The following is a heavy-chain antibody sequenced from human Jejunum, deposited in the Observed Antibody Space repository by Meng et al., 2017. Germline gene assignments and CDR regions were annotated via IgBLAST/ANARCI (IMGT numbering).Heavy chain of an antibody. J-gene: IGHJ5*01. Sequence: SCAASGFTFSNAWMSWVRPAPGKGLEWVGRINRKTNGGTTDYAAPVKGRFTISRDDSKNTLYLQINSLKTEDTAMYYCTTGSGAHPIGSWGQGALVTVSS. CDR3: TTGSGAHPIGS. CDR1: GFTFSNAW. V-gene: IGHV3-15*01. D-gene: IGHD3-10*01. CDR2: INRKTNGGTT.